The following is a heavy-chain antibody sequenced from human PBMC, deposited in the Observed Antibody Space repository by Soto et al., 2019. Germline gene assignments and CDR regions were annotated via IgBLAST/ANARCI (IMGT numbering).Heavy chain of an antibody. J-gene: IGHJ4*02. Sequence: PSETLSLTCAVYGGSFSGYYWSWLRQPPGKGLEWIGEINHSGSTNYNPSLKSRVTISVDTSKNQFSLKLSSVTAADTAVYYCARGLSRYYDFWSGYYPGRYYFDYWGQGTLVTVS. CDR3: ARGLSRYYDFWSGYYPGRYYFDY. D-gene: IGHD3-3*01. CDR2: INHSGST. V-gene: IGHV4-34*01. CDR1: GGSFSGYY.